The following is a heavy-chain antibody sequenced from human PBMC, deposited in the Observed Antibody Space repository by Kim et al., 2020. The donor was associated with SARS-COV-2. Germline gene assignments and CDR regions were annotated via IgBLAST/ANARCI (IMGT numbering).Heavy chain of an antibody. CDR2: ISYDGSNK. Sequence: GGSLRLSCAASGFTFSSYAMHWVRQAPGKGLEWVAVISYDGSNKYYADSVKGRFTISRDNSKNTLYLQMNSLRAEDTAVYYCARVEGEGSGLETSAFDIWGQGTMVTVSS. J-gene: IGHJ3*02. CDR3: ARVEGEGSGLETSAFDI. CDR1: GFTFSSYA. D-gene: IGHD2-15*01. V-gene: IGHV3-30*04.